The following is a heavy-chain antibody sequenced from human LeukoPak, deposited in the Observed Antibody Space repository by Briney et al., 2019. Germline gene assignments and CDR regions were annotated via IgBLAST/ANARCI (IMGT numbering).Heavy chain of an antibody. D-gene: IGHD2/OR15-2a*01. Sequence: GGSLRLSCVVSGFTFSSYGMHWVRQAPGMGLEWVAIISYDGRNKYYADSVKGRFTISRDNSGNTLYLQMNSLRAEDTALYYCAKVRVYAYVSTTDDWGEGTLATVSS. CDR1: GFTFSSYG. CDR2: ISYDGRNK. J-gene: IGHJ4*02. V-gene: IGHV3-30*18. CDR3: AKVRVYAYVSTTDD.